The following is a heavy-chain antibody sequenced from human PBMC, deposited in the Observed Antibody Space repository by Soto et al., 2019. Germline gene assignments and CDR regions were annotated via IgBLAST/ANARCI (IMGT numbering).Heavy chain of an antibody. V-gene: IGHV3-30-3*01. CDR1: GFTFSSYA. CDR3: ARVRSWIQLWLLDY. Sequence: WGSLRLSCAASGFTFSSYAMHWVRQAPGKGLEWVAVISYDVSNKYYADSVKGRFTVSRDNSKNTLYLQMNSLRAEDTAVYYCARVRSWIQLWLLDYWGKGNMVTVSS. CDR2: ISYDVSNK. D-gene: IGHD5-18*01. J-gene: IGHJ4*02.